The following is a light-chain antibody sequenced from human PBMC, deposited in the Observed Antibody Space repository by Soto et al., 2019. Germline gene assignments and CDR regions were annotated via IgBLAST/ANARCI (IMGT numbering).Light chain of an antibody. Sequence: DIQLTQSPSFLSASVGDRVTIPCRASQGISSYLAWYQQKPGKAPKLLIYAASTLQSGVPSRFSGSGSGTEFTLTISSLQPEDFATYYCQQVNNYPYTFGQGTKLEIK. CDR3: QQVNNYPYT. CDR2: AAS. J-gene: IGKJ2*01. CDR1: QGISSY. V-gene: IGKV1-9*01.